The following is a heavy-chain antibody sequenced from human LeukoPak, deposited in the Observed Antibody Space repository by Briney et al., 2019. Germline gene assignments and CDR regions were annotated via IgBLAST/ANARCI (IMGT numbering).Heavy chain of an antibody. V-gene: IGHV3-23*01. CDR3: AKDLVGFSGSYGYFVY. CDR1: GFTFSSYA. Sequence: GGSLRLSCAASGFTFSSYAMSWVRQAPGKGLEWVSAISGSGGSTYYADSVKGRFTISRDNSKNTLYLQMNSLRAEDTAVYYCAKDLVGFSGSYGYFVYWGQGTLVTVSS. D-gene: IGHD1-26*01. CDR2: ISGSGGST. J-gene: IGHJ4*02.